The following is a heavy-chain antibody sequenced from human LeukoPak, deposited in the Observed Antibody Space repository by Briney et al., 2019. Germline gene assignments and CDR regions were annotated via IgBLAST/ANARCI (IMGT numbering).Heavy chain of an antibody. J-gene: IGHJ2*01. D-gene: IGHD3-10*01. CDR1: GGSISSYY. CDR3: AREVVPNRFEGYYFDL. CDR2: IYYSGST. Sequence: PSETLSLTCTVSGGSISSYYWSWIRQPPGKGLEWIGYIYYSGSTNYNPSLKSRVTISVDTSKNQFSLKLSSVTAADTAVYYCAREVVPNRFEGYYFDLWGRGTLVTVSS. V-gene: IGHV4-59*12.